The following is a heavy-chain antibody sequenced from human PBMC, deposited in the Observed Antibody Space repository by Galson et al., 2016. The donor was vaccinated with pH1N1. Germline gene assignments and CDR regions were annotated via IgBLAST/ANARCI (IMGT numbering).Heavy chain of an antibody. V-gene: IGHV3-23*01. J-gene: IGHJ4*02. Sequence: SLRLSCAATGFMFSRYAMSWVRQAPGKGLEWVSSFDGSGGSTYYADSVQGRFTISRDNSKSTLYLQMSSLRAEDTAVYYCAKAEHNWAPYFDYWGQGTLVTVSS. CDR1: GFMFSRYA. CDR2: FDGSGGST. D-gene: IGHD1-20*01. CDR3: AKAEHNWAPYFDY.